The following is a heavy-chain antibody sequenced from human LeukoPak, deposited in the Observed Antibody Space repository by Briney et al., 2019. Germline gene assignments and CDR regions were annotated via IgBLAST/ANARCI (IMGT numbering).Heavy chain of an antibody. D-gene: IGHD4-17*01. CDR2: IIPILGTA. V-gene: IGHV1-69*11. CDR3: ARDESGDYGDYQADY. J-gene: IGHJ4*02. CDR1: GGTFSSYA. Sequence: GASVKVSCKASGGTFSSYAISWVRQAPGQGLEWMGRIIPILGTANYAQKFQGRVTITADESTSTAYMELSSLRSEDTAVYYCARDESGDYGDYQADYWGQGTLVTVSS.